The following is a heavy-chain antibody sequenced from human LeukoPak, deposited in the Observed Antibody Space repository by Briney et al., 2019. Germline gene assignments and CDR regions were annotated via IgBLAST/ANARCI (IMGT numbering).Heavy chain of an antibody. J-gene: IGHJ4*02. CDR3: AKDPFAAALYSFAY. CDR2: ITGSGVNT. V-gene: IGHV3-23*01. D-gene: IGHD2-2*01. Sequence: GGSLRPSCAASGFTFTSYAMSWVRLAPGKGLEWVSTITGSGVNTYYADSVKGRFTISRDISKNTLYLQMSSLRADDTAVYYCAKDPFAAALYSFAYWGQGALVTVSS. CDR1: GFTFTSYA.